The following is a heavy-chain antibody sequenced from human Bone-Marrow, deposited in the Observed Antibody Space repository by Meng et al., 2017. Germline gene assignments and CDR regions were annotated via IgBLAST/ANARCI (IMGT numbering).Heavy chain of an antibody. D-gene: IGHD2-21*01. Sequence: QVHLVQLGAEVKKPGSSVKVSCKPSGYTFTAHYIPWVRQAPGQGLEWMGHINPDTGDTLYAQKFQGRVSMTGDTSISTAYVELSGLRSDDTAVYYCARDENISLGKLFGDYWGQGTLVTVSS. CDR2: INPDTGDT. CDR1: GYTFTAHY. V-gene: IGHV1-2*06. J-gene: IGHJ4*02. CDR3: ARDENISLGKLFGDY.